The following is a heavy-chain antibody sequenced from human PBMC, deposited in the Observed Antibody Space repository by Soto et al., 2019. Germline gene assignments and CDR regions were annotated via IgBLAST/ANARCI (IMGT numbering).Heavy chain of an antibody. J-gene: IGHJ4*02. CDR1: GGSISSGDYY. CDR2: SYYSGFT. Sequence: PSETLSLTCTVSGGSISSGDYYWSWIRQPPGKGLEWIGYSYYSGFTDYNPSLKSRVTISVDTSRNQFSLKLSSVTAADTAGYDCGRGNWELRGVDFWGQATLVT. CDR3: GRGNWELRGVDF. D-gene: IGHD1-7*01. V-gene: IGHV4-30-4*01.